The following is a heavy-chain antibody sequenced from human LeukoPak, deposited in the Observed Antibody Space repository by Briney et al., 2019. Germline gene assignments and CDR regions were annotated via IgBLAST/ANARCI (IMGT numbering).Heavy chain of an antibody. CDR1: GYTFTNYA. CDR2: INAGTGNT. CDR3: ARGDNWFDP. J-gene: IGHJ5*02. V-gene: IGHV1-3*03. Sequence: GASVKVSCKTSGYTFTNYAMHWVRQAPGQRLEWMGWINAGTGNTKSSQKFQGRVTITRDTSASTAYMELSGLRSEDVAVYYCARGDNWFDPWGQGTLVTVSS.